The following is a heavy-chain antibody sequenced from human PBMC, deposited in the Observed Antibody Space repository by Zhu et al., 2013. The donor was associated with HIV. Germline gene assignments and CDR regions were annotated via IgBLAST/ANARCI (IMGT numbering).Heavy chain of an antibody. V-gene: IGHV1-46*02. Sequence: QVLLIQSGTEVKKPGASVKISCKAPGVTTKNYYIHWLRQAPGEGLEWMGIINPSGGTGYGQGFKGRVSMTRDPSINTVYMEVNGLTSDDTAMYYCVRGMPGKCFDSWARELWSPSPQ. CDR2: INPSGGT. CDR1: GVTTKNYY. J-gene: IGHJ4*02. CDR3: VRGMPGKCFDS. D-gene: IGHD2-2*01.